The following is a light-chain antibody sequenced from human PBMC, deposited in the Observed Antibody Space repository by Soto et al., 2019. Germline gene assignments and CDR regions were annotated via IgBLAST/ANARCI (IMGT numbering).Light chain of an antibody. CDR3: QQLRT. CDR2: DAS. J-gene: IGKJ1*01. Sequence: DIQMTQSPSTLSASVGDRVTITCRASQSISSWLAWYQQKPGKAPKLLIYDASSLESGVPSRFSGSGSGTEFTRTISSLQPDDFATYYCQQLRTFGQGTKVEIK. CDR1: QSISSW. V-gene: IGKV1-5*01.